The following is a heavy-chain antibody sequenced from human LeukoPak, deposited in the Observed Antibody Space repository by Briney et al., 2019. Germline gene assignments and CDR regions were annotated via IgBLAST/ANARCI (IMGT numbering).Heavy chain of an antibody. V-gene: IGHV4-39*07. J-gene: IGHJ3*02. D-gene: IGHD6-13*01. CDR2: IYYSGNT. CDR3: ARVGRGSSSWSGGAFDI. CDR1: GGSISSSSYY. Sequence: SETLSLTCTVSGGSISSSSYYWGWIRQPPGKGLERIGSIYYSGNTYYNPSLKSRVTMSVDTSKNQFSLKLSSVTAADTAVYYCARVGRGSSSWSGGAFDIWGQGTMVTVSS.